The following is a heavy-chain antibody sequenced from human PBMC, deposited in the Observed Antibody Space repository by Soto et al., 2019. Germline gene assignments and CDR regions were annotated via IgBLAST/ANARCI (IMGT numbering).Heavy chain of an antibody. CDR2: IDKVGTDS. CDR3: ARGWFGPDV. Sequence: EVQLVESGGGLVQPGGSLRLSCAASEFTFSGRSVHWVRQAPGKGLVWVSGIDKVGTDSTYADSVKGRFTSSRDNAKNTVHLQMTSLRVEDTAVYYCARGWFGPDVWGKGTTVTVSS. J-gene: IGHJ6*03. V-gene: IGHV3-74*01. CDR1: EFTFSGRS. D-gene: IGHD3-10*01.